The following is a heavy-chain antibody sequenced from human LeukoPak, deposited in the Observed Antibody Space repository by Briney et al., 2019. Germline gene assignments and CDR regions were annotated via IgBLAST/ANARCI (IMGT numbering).Heavy chain of an antibody. CDR1: GFTFSSYA. CDR2: ISGSGGLT. V-gene: IGHV3-23*01. D-gene: IGHD3-3*01. Sequence: GGSLRLSCAASGFTFSSYAMSWVRRAPGKGLEWVSDISGSGGLTYYVDSVKGRFTISRDNSKSTLYLQMNSLRAEDTAVYYCAKVTDFWSGYYTKARPYYFDYWGQGTLVTVSS. CDR3: AKVTDFWSGYYTKARPYYFDY. J-gene: IGHJ4*02.